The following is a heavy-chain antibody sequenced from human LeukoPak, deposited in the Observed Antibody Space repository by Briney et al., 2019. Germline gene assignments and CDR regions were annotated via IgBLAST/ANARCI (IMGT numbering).Heavy chain of an antibody. D-gene: IGHD3-16*02. CDR2: IYYSGST. V-gene: IGHV4-30-4*01. CDR3: AREVITFGGVIESLDY. Sequence: PSQTLSLTCTVSGGSISSGDYYWSWIRQPPGKGLEWIGYIYYSGSTYYNPSLKSRVTISVDTSKNQFSLKLSSVTAADTAVYYCAREVITFGGVIESLDYWGQGTLVTVSS. CDR1: GGSISSGDYY. J-gene: IGHJ4*02.